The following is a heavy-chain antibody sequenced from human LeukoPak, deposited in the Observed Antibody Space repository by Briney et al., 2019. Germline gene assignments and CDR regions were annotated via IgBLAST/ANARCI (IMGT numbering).Heavy chain of an antibody. J-gene: IGHJ4*02. CDR1: GFTFNNYA. Sequence: GGSLRLSCAASGFTFNNYAMSWVRQPPGRGLEWVSLISGSGGSTYYADSVKGRFTISRDNSKNTLYLQMNSLRAEDTAVYYCAKDYYDSSGYSYYFDYWGQGTLVTVSS. CDR2: ISGSGGST. CDR3: AKDYYDSSGYSYYFDY. D-gene: IGHD3-22*01. V-gene: IGHV3-23*01.